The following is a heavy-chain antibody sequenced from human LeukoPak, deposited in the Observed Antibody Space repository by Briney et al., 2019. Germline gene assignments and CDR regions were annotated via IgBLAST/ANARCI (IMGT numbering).Heavy chain of an antibody. CDR2: INHSGST. J-gene: IGHJ4*02. CDR1: GFTFSSHG. V-gene: IGHV4-34*01. D-gene: IGHD1-26*01. Sequence: GSLRLSCAASGFTFSSHGMSWIRQPPGKGMELIGEINHSGSTNYNPSLKSRVTISVDTSKKQFSLKLSSVTAADTAVYYCARRYSGSYYVVRIGGKFDYWGQGNLVTVSS. CDR3: ARRYSGSYYVVRIGGKFDY.